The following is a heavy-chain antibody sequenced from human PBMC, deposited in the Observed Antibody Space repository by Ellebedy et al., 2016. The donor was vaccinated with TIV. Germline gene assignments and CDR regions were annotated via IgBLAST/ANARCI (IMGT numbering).Heavy chain of an antibody. J-gene: IGHJ5*02. Sequence: HTGGSLRLXXTASGFTFSNYWMHWVRQVPGKGLVWVARINNDGSTTTYADFVKGQFTVSRDNAKNTLYLQMNSLRAEDTAVYYCARDRGYDSYAYYWFWWFDPWGQGTLVTVSS. CDR1: GFTFSNYW. CDR2: INNDGSTT. V-gene: IGHV3-74*01. D-gene: IGHD3-22*01. CDR3: ARDRGYDSYAYYWFWWFDP.